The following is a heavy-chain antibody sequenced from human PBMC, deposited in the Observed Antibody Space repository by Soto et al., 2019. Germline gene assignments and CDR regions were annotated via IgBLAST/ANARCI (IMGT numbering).Heavy chain of an antibody. J-gene: IGHJ4*02. CDR2: ISSSSSTI. V-gene: IGHV3-48*01. D-gene: IGHD6-19*01. CDR3: ARDLATPGIAVAGPDY. CDR1: GFTFSSYS. Sequence: VQLVESGGGLVQPGGSLRLSCAASGFTFSSYSMNWVRQAPGKGLEWVSYISSSSSTIYYADSVKGRFTISRDNAKNSLYLQMNSLRAEDTAVYYCARDLATPGIAVAGPDYWGQGTLVTVSS.